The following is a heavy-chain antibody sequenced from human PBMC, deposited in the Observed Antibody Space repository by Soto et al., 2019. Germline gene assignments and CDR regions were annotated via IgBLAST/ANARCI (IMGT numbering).Heavy chain of an antibody. CDR1: GGTFSSYA. V-gene: IGHV1-69*06. Sequence: ASVKVSCKASGGTFSSYAISWVRQAPGQGLEWMGGIIPIFGTANYAQKFQGRVTITADKSTSTAYMELSSLRSEDTAVYYCASLWFGSYGAGINWFDPCGQGTMVTVYS. CDR2: IIPIFGTA. D-gene: IGHD3-10*01. J-gene: IGHJ5*02. CDR3: ASLWFGSYGAGINWFDP.